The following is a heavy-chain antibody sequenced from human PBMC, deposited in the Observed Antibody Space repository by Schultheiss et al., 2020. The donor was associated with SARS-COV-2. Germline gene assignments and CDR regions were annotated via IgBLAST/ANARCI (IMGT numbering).Heavy chain of an antibody. CDR3: ARQGSGWYAYFQH. Sequence: GSLRLSCAVYGGSFSGYYWGWIRQPPGKGLEWIGSIYYSGSTYYNPSLKSRVTISVDTSKNQFSLKLSSVTAADTAVYYCARQGSGWYAYFQHWGQGTLVTVSS. CDR2: IYYSGST. CDR1: GGSFSGYY. V-gene: IGHV4-39*01. D-gene: IGHD6-19*01. J-gene: IGHJ1*01.